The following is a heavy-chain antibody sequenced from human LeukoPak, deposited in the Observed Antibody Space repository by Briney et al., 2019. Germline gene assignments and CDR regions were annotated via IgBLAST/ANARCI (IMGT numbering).Heavy chain of an antibody. Sequence: SETLSLTCAVYGGSFSGYCWSWIRQPPGTGLEWIGEISHSGSTNYNPSLKSRVTISVDTSKNQFSLKLSSVTAADTAVYYCARVVGYYDFWSGYYYYYYMDVWGKGTTVTVSS. CDR3: ARVVGYYDFWSGYYYYYYMDV. J-gene: IGHJ6*03. D-gene: IGHD3-3*01. V-gene: IGHV4-34*01. CDR1: GGSFSGYC. CDR2: ISHSGST.